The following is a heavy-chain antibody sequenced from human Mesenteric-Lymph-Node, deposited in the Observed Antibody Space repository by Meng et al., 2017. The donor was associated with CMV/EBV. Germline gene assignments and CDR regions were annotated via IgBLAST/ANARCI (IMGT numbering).Heavy chain of an antibody. V-gene: IGHV3-30-3*01. CDR1: GFTFSSYA. Sequence: GESLKISCAASGFTFSSYAMHWVRQAPGKGLEWVALISYDGSDEYYVDSVKGRFTISRDNSQNTLYLRMNSLRPEDTAVYFCAKDPSGAYYHYGMDVWGPGTTVTVSS. D-gene: IGHD6-25*01. J-gene: IGHJ6*02. CDR3: AKDPSGAYYHYGMDV. CDR2: ISYDGSDE.